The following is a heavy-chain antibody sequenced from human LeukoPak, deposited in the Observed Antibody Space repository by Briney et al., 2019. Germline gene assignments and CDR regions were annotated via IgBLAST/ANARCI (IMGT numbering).Heavy chain of an antibody. V-gene: IGHV3-23*01. CDR3: AKEEDIIILSSGSSYDY. D-gene: IGHD2-15*01. CDR2: ISGGGGST. CDR1: GFTFSSYV. Sequence: PGGSLRLSCAASGFTFSSYVMSWVRQAPGKGLEWVSVISGGGGSTYYADSVKGRFTISRDNSKNTLYLQMNSLRAEDTAVYYCAKEEDIIILSSGSSYDYWGQGTLVTVSS. J-gene: IGHJ4*02.